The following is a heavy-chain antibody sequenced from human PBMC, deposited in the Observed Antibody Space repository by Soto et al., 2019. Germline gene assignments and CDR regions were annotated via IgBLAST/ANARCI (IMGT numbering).Heavy chain of an antibody. D-gene: IGHD3-22*01. CDR3: ARDDKYDTTGLDY. CDR1: GGSINSGDYY. Sequence: PSETLSLTCTVSGGSINSGDYYWSWIRQPPGKGLEWIGYIYYSGTTYYNPSLKSRVTISVDTSKNQFSLRLTSVTAADTAVYYCARDDKYDTTGLDYCGQGTLVTVSS. CDR2: IYYSGTT. V-gene: IGHV4-30-4*01. J-gene: IGHJ4*02.